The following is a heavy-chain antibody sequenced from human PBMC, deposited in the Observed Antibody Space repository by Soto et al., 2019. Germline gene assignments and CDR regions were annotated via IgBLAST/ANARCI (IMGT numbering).Heavy chain of an antibody. CDR2: ISYDGSNK. J-gene: IGHJ6*02. Sequence: GGSLRLSCAASGFTFSSYGMHWVRQAPGKGLEWVAVISYDGSNKYYADSVKGRFTISRDNSKNTLYLQMNNLRAEDTAVYYCAKVLGILSHYYGMDVWGQGTTVTVSS. D-gene: IGHD2-15*01. V-gene: IGHV3-30*18. CDR3: AKVLGILSHYYGMDV. CDR1: GFTFSSYG.